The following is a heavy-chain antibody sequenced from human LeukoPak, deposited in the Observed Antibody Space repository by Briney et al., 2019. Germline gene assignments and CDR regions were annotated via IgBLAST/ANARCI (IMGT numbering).Heavy chain of an antibody. CDR2: IYTSGST. J-gene: IGHJ4*02. Sequence: SETLSLTCTVSGGSISSGSYYWSWIRQPAGKGLEWIGRIYTSGSTNYNPSLKSRVTISVDTSKNQFSLKLSSVAAADTAVYYCARRYYYDSSGYNPLDYWGQGTLVTVSS. CDR3: ARRYYYDSSGYNPLDY. D-gene: IGHD3-22*01. CDR1: GGSISSGSYY. V-gene: IGHV4-61*02.